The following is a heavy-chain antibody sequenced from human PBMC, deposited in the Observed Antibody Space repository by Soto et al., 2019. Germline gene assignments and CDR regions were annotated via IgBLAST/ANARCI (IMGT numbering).Heavy chain of an antibody. Sequence: EVQLVESGGGLVQPGGSLRLSCAASGFTFDDYAMHWVRQTPGKGLEWASGISWNSGRIGYADSVKGRFTISRDNAKNSLYLQMNSLRTEDTALYYCARSKKGYCSGGSCSQLGYFDYWGQGTLVAVSS. D-gene: IGHD2-15*01. CDR2: ISWNSGRI. V-gene: IGHV3-9*01. CDR1: GFTFDDYA. J-gene: IGHJ4*02. CDR3: ARSKKGYCSGGSCSQLGYFDY.